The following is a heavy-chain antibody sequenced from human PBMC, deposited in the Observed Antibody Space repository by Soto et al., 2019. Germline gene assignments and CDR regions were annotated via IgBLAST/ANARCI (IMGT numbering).Heavy chain of an antibody. CDR3: AREYYYGSGSYGAYYYYGMDV. CDR2: IYYSGST. CDR1: GGSISSGGYY. J-gene: IGHJ6*02. D-gene: IGHD3-10*01. V-gene: IGHV4-31*03. Sequence: QVQLQESGPGLVKPSQTLSLTCTVSGGSISSGGYYWSWIRQHPGKGLEWIGYIYYSGSTYYNPSIKRRVTISVDTSKNQFSLKLSSVTAADTAVYYCAREYYYGSGSYGAYYYYGMDVWGQGTTVTVSS.